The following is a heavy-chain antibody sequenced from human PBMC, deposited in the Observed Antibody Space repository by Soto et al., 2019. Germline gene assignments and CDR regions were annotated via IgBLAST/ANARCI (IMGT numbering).Heavy chain of an antibody. CDR1: GFTFSSYG. CDR3: AKGFYYSSGWYYDY. J-gene: IGHJ4*02. D-gene: IGHD6-19*01. Sequence: PGGSLRLSCAASGFTFSSYGMHWVRQAPGKGLEWVAIISYDGSNKNYADSVKGRFTISRDNSKNTLFLQINSLKAEDTAMYYCAKGFYYSSGWYYDYWGQGTLVTVSS. CDR2: ISYDGSNK. V-gene: IGHV3-30*18.